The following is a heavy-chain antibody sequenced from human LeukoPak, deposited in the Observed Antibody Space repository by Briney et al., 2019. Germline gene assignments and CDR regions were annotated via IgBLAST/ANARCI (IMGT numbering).Heavy chain of an antibody. V-gene: IGHV3-21*01. CDR3: ARVRLFSIAVVGTQRPRRENYFDY. J-gene: IGHJ4*02. CDR2: ISSSSSYI. D-gene: IGHD6-19*01. Sequence: PGGSLRLSCAASGFTFSSYSMNWVRQAPGKGLEWVSSISSSSSYIYYADSVKGRFTISRDNAKNSLYLQMNSLRAEDTAVYYCARVRLFSIAVVGTQRPRRENYFDYWGQGTLVTVSS. CDR1: GFTFSSYS.